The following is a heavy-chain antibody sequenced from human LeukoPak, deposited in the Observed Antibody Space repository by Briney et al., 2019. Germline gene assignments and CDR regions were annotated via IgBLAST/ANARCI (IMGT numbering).Heavy chain of an antibody. CDR1: GGSISSYY. D-gene: IGHD5-18*01. V-gene: IGHV4-59*01. CDR2: IYYSGST. Sequence: SETLSLACTVSGGSISSYYWSWIRQPPGKGLEWIGYIYYSGSTNYNPSLKSRVTISVDTSKNQFSLKLSSVTAADTAVYYCAGTAMADDAFDIWGQGTMVTVSS. CDR3: AGTAMADDAFDI. J-gene: IGHJ3*02.